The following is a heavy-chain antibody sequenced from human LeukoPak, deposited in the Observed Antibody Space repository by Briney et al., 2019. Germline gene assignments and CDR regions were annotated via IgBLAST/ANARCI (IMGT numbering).Heavy chain of an antibody. D-gene: IGHD2-2*02. CDR3: AKSPIVIVPAAIRRYYYYYMDV. CDR2: ISGSGSST. V-gene: IGHV3-23*01. J-gene: IGHJ6*03. CDR1: GFTFNSYW. Sequence: GGSLRLSCVASGFTFNSYWMSWVRQAPGKGLEWVSAISGSGSSTYYADSVKGRFTISRDNSKNTLYLQMNSLRAEDTAVYHCAKSPIVIVPAAIRRYYYYYMDVWGKGTTVILSS.